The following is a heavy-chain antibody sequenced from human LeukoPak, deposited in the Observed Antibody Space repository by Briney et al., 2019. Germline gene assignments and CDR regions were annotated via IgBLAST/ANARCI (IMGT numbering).Heavy chain of an antibody. Sequence: SETLSLTCAVYGGSFSGYYWSWIRQPPGKGLEWIGEINHSGSTNYNPSLKSRVTISVDTSKSQFSLKLSSVTAADTAVYYCARGSPIGFYCSSTSCYSRWFDPWGQGTLVTVSS. CDR2: INHSGST. J-gene: IGHJ5*02. CDR1: GGSFSGYY. CDR3: ARGSPIGFYCSSTSCYSRWFDP. V-gene: IGHV4-34*01. D-gene: IGHD2-2*02.